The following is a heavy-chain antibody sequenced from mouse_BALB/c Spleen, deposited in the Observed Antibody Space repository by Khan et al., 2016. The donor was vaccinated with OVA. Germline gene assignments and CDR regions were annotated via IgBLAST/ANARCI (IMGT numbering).Heavy chain of an antibody. CDR1: GSTFTSYD. CDR3: AREVSRPVAMDY. V-gene: IGHV1S56*01. Sequence: QVQLQQSGPVLVEPEALVKISCKASGSTFTSYDIHWAMARAPPGLESIAWIFPPAGNTEYNEKFKGQATLTPDKSSRPASVPPSSLPSATSAASFCAREVSRPVAMDYWGEGTSVTVSS. D-gene: IGHD1-2*01. J-gene: IGHJ4*01. CDR2: IFPPAGNT.